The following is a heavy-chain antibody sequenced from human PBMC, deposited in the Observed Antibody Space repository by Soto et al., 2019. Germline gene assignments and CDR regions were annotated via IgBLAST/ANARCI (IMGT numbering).Heavy chain of an antibody. CDR1: GFIFSNYG. CDR2: VSSAGSTK. CDR3: APFHTYYYYVWGSYRGN. Sequence: QVQLVESGGGVVQPERSLRLSCAASGFIFSNYGMHWVRQAPGKGLEWVAVVSSAGSTKYYADSVKGRFTISRDNSKKTVVLQKNSPGAGDTAVYYCAPFHTYYYYVWGSYRGNWGQGTLVTVSS. V-gene: IGHV3-30*03. J-gene: IGHJ4*02. D-gene: IGHD3-16*02.